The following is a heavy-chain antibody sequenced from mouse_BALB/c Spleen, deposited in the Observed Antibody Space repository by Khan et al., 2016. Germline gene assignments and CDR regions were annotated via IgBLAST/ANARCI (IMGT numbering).Heavy chain of an antibody. J-gene: IGHJ3*01. CDR1: GFSITSDYS. V-gene: IGHV3-1*02. D-gene: IGHD1-1*01. Sequence: EVKLEESGPDLVKPSQSLSLTCTVTGFSITSDYSWHWIRQFPGNKLEWMGYIHYSGSTNYNPSLKSRISITRDTSKNQFFLQLNSVTTEDTATFDCARYYYGGAPWFAYWGQGTLVTVSA. CDR2: IHYSGST. CDR3: ARYYYGGAPWFAY.